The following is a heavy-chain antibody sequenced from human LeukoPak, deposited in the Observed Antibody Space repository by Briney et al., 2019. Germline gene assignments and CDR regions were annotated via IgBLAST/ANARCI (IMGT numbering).Heavy chain of an antibody. CDR3: ARHGGTLDYFDY. Sequence: SETLSLTCNVSGGSISTYYWSWTRQPPGKGLEWIGYISDGGVTSYNPSLKGRVTISVDSPKNRFSLRLTSLTAVDTALYYCARHGGTLDYFDYWGPGSLVTVSS. V-gene: IGHV4-59*08. CDR1: GGSISTYY. J-gene: IGHJ4*02. CDR2: ISDGGVT. D-gene: IGHD1-26*01.